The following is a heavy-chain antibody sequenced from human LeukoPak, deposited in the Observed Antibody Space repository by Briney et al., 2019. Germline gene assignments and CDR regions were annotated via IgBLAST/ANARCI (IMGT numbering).Heavy chain of an antibody. CDR3: ARDEWGDAFDI. CDR1: GFTFSSYS. J-gene: IGHJ3*02. Sequence: GGSLRLSCAASGFTFSSYSMNWFRQAPGKGLERVSSISSSSSYIHSADSVRGRFTISRDNAKNSLFLQMNSLRAEDTAVYYCARDEWGDAFDIWGQGTMVTVFS. D-gene: IGHD1-26*01. CDR2: ISSSSSYI. V-gene: IGHV3-21*01.